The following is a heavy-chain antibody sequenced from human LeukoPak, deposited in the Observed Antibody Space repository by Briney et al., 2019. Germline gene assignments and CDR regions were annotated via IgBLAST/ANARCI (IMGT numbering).Heavy chain of an antibody. J-gene: IGHJ1*01. CDR1: GFTFSSYG. V-gene: IGHV3-30*02. CDR2: IRYDGSNK. CDR3: AKGGEQVTWNFQN. D-gene: IGHD1/OR15-1a*01. Sequence: GGSLRLSCAASGFTFSSYGMHWVRQAPGKGLEWVAFIRYDGSNKFYADSVKGRFTIPRDNSKNTLFLQMNSLRAEDTAVYYCAKGGEQVTWNFQNWGQGTLVTVSS.